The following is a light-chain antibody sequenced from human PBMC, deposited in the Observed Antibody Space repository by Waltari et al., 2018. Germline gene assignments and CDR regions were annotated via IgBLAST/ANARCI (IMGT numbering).Light chain of an antibody. J-gene: IGKJ1*01. CDR1: QSVLYSSNNKNY. Sequence: DIVMTQSPDSLAVSLGERATINCKSSQSVLYSSNNKNYLAWYQQKPGQPPKLLIYWASTRGSGVPDRFRCSGSGTDFTLTISSLQAEDVAVYYCQQYSSAPWTFGQGTKVEIK. CDR3: QQYSSAPWT. CDR2: WAS. V-gene: IGKV4-1*01.